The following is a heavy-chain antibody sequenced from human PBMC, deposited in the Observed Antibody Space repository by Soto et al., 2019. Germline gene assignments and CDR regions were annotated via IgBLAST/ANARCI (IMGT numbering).Heavy chain of an antibody. J-gene: IGHJ4*02. Sequence: QVQLVQSGPGVRKPGSPVKVSCKASGGTFSSYSIGWVRQAPGQGLEGMGRIIPFLGIPNYAQKFQGRATITADKSRSTAYMELSSLRSEDTAVYYCARSRHGSGSYFAYWGQGTLVTDSS. D-gene: IGHD3-10*01. CDR2: IIPFLGIP. CDR1: GGTFSSYS. V-gene: IGHV1-69*02. CDR3: ARSRHGSGSYFAY.